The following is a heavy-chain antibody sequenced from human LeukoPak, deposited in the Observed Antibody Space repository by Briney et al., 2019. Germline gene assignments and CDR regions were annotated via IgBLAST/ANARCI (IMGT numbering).Heavy chain of an antibody. J-gene: IGHJ4*02. CDR1: GGSISSYS. V-gene: IGHV4-59*01. CDR2: IYYSGSI. CDR3: AHRRSAIRPGYFDY. Sequence: SETLSLTCTFSGGSISSYSWSWIRQPPGKGLEWIGYIYYSGSINYNPSLKSRVTISVDTSKNQFSLKLSSVTAADTAVYYCAHRRSAIRPGYFDYWGQGTLVIVSS. D-gene: IGHD6-6*01.